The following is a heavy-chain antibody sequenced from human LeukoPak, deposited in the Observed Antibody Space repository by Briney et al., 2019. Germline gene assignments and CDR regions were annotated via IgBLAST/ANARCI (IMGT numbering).Heavy chain of an antibody. CDR3: AKDSTLWFGDSNHFDY. CDR2: ISGSGGST. D-gene: IGHD3-10*01. Sequence: PGGSLRLSCAASGFTFSSYAMSWVRQAPGKGLEWVSAISGSGGSTYYADSVKGRFTISRDNSKNTLYLQMNSLRAEDTAVYYCAKDSTLWFGDSNHFDYWGQGTLVTVSS. CDR1: GFTFSSYA. J-gene: IGHJ4*02. V-gene: IGHV3-23*01.